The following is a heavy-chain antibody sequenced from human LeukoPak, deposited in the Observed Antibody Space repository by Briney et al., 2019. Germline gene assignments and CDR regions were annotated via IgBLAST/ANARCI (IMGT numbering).Heavy chain of an antibody. D-gene: IGHD4-17*01. V-gene: IGHV3-21*01. CDR2: ISSSSSYI. J-gene: IGHJ5*02. CDR3: AKDRGDYTNWFDP. Sequence: PGGSLRLSCAASGFIFSTYNIDWVRQAPGKGLEWVSSISSSSSYIYYADSVKGRFTISRDNAKNSLYLQMNSPRAEDTAIYYCAKDRGDYTNWFDPWGQGTLVTVSS. CDR1: GFIFSTYN.